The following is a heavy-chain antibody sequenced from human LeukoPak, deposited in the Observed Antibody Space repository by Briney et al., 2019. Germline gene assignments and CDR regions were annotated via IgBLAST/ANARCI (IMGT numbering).Heavy chain of an antibody. CDR2: IYYSGST. CDR1: GGSISSSSYY. D-gene: IGHD3-22*01. Sequence: SETLSLTCTVSGGSISSSSYYWGWIRQPPGRGLEWIGSIYYSGSTYYNPSLKSRVTISVDTSKNQFSLKLSSVTAADTAVYYCAIVHYYDSSGYYQYYYYYGMDVWGQGTTVTVSS. CDR3: AIVHYYDSSGYYQYYYYYGMDV. V-gene: IGHV4-39*01. J-gene: IGHJ6*02.